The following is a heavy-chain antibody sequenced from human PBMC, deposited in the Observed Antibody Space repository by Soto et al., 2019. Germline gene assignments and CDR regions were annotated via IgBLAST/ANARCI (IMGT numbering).Heavy chain of an antibody. J-gene: IGHJ4*02. CDR1: GGTFGSHG. CDR3: ARGAMANFDY. D-gene: IGHD5-18*01. CDR2: FIAMLGTP. Sequence: ASVEVSCKASGGTFGSHGIAWVRQAPGQGLEWMGGFIAMLGTPTYAKKVQGRATITADESLTSSYLELRSLRSEDTAMYFCARGAMANFDYWGQGTVVTVSS. V-gene: IGHV1-69*13.